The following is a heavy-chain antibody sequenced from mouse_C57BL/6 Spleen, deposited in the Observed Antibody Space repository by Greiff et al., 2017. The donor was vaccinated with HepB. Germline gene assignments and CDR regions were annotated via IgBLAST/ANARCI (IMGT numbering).Heavy chain of an antibody. D-gene: IGHD1-1*01. Sequence: VQLQQSGAELVMPGASVKLSCKASGYTFTSYWMHWVKQRPGQGLEWIGEIDPSDSYTNYNQKFKGKSTLTVDKSSSTAYMQLSSLTSEDSAVYYCARRGLLLRFPYWYFDVWGTGTTVTVSS. V-gene: IGHV1-69*01. CDR2: IDPSDSYT. J-gene: IGHJ1*03. CDR1: GYTFTSYW. CDR3: ARRGLLLRFPYWYFDV.